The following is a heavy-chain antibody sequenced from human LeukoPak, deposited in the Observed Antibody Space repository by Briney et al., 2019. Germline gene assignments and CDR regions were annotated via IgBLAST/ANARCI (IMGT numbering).Heavy chain of an antibody. CDR3: AREGATSSGINWFDP. CDR1: GGSISSSSYY. J-gene: IGHJ5*02. D-gene: IGHD3-22*01. V-gene: IGHV4-39*07. Sequence: SETLSLTCTVSGGSISSSSYYWGWIRQPPGKGLEWIGSIYYSGSTYYNPSLKSRVTISVDTSKNQFSLKLSSVTAADTAVYYCAREGATSSGINWFDPWGQGTLVTVSS. CDR2: IYYSGST.